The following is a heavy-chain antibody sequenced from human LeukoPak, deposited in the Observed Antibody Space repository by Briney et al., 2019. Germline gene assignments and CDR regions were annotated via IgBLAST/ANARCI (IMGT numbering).Heavy chain of an antibody. J-gene: IGHJ6*02. CDR3: ARRGPAGSSSSGMDV. Sequence: SGTLSLTCGVSGGSISNTNWWTWFRQPPGKGLEWIGEVNLQGSTNYNPSLKSRVAISVDKSENHISLKLTSVTAADTAVYYCARRGPAGSSSSGMDVWGQGTTVTVSS. CDR1: GGSISNTNW. V-gene: IGHV4-4*02. D-gene: IGHD6-6*01. CDR2: VNLQGST.